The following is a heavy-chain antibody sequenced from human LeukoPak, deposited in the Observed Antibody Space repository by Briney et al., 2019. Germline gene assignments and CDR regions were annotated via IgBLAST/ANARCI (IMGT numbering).Heavy chain of an antibody. V-gene: IGHV3-66*01. D-gene: IGHD3-10*01. CDR1: GFTVSSNY. CDR3: ARGTVTMVDY. J-gene: IGHJ4*02. CDR2: IYSGGST. Sequence: GGSLGLSCAASGFTVSSNYMSWVRQAPGRGLEWVSVIYSGGSTYYADSVKGRFTISRDNSKNTLFLHMNSLRAGDTAVYYCARGTVTMVDYWGQGTLVTVSS.